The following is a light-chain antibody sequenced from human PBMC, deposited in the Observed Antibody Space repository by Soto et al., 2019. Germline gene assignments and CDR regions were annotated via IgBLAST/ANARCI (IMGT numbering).Light chain of an antibody. J-gene: IGKJ1*01. CDR1: QSVSSSY. V-gene: IGKV3-20*01. CDR3: QHYGNSPWT. Sequence: EIVLTQSPGTLSLSPGERATLSCRASQSVSSSYLAWYQQKPGQAPRLLIYGASSKAPGIPDRFSGSGSGTDFTLNISRLEPEDFAVYYCQHYGNSPWTFGQGTKVEIK. CDR2: GAS.